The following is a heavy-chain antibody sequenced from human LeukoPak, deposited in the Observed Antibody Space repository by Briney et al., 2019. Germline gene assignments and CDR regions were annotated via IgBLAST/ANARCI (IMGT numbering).Heavy chain of an antibody. Sequence: SETLSLTCTVSGGSISSSSYYWGWIRQPPGKGLEWIGSIYYSGSTYYNPSLKSRVTISVDTSKNQFSLKLGSVTAADTAVYYCARLGYFDWSAVDVWGKGTTVTVSS. CDR2: IYYSGST. D-gene: IGHD3-9*01. CDR3: ARLGYFDWSAVDV. CDR1: GGSISSSSYY. J-gene: IGHJ6*04. V-gene: IGHV4-39*01.